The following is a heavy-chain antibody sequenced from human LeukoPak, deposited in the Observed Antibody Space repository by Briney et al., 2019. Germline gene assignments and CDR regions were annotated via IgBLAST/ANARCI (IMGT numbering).Heavy chain of an antibody. Sequence: SETLSLTCTVSGGSISSYYWSWIRQPPGKGLEWIGYIYYSGSTNYNPSLRSRVTISVDTSKNQFSLKLSSVTAADTAVYYCARLGLEMATTPHWFDPWGQGTLVTVSS. CDR1: GGSISSYY. V-gene: IGHV4-59*01. D-gene: IGHD5-24*01. CDR3: ARLGLEMATTPHWFDP. J-gene: IGHJ5*02. CDR2: IYYSGST.